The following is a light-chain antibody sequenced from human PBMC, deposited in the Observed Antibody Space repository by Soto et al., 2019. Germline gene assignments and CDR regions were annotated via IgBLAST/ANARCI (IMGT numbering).Light chain of an antibody. V-gene: IGKV3-15*01. CDR1: ERTSSN. Sequence: EIVMTQSPATVSVSPGERATLSCRDSERTSSNLAWYQQRPGQAPRLLIYGASTRATGIPARFSGSGSGTEFTLTISSLQSEDFAVYYCQQFQKSPLTFGGGTHVEIK. CDR2: GAS. J-gene: IGKJ4*01. CDR3: QQFQKSPLT.